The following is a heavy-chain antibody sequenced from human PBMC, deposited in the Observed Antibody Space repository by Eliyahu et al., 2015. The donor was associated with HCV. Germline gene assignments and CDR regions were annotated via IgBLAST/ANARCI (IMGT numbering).Heavy chain of an antibody. J-gene: IGHJ5*02. Sequence: QLHLQESGPGLLKPSETLSLSCXXSXXSIXNSNNYXGWIRQPPGKGLXWIGSIHYSGXTYYNPSLKSRVTMSVDTSKNQFSLEMNSVTAADTAVYYCARGGPVLLMDWFDPWGQGTLVTVSS. CDR2: IHYSGXT. D-gene: IGHD2-15*01. CDR1: XXSIXNSNNY. V-gene: IGHV4-39*01. CDR3: ARGGPVLLMDWFDP.